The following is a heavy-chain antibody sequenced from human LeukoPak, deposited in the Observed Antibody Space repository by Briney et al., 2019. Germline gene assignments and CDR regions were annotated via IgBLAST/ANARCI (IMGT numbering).Heavy chain of an antibody. J-gene: IGHJ4*02. V-gene: IGHV3-33*01. Sequence: GGSLRLSCAASGFTFSSYGMHWVRQAPGKGLEWVTVIYHDGSKRYYVDSVKGRFTISGDNSKNMVYLQMNSLRAEDTAMYYCARQGLGSYFLDYWGQGTLVTVSS. CDR2: IYHDGSKR. CDR3: ARQGLGSYFLDY. CDR1: GFTFSSYG. D-gene: IGHD3-10*01.